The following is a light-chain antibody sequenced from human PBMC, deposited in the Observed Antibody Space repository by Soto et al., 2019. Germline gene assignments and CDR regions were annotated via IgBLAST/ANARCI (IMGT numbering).Light chain of an antibody. Sequence: DIQMTQSPSSLSASVGDRVTITCRASETIASYVNWYQQRPGKAPKLLIYAASTLPSGVPSRFGGSGSGTDFTLTITSLQPEDFATYFCQQTYNPPRTFGQGTRL. V-gene: IGKV1-39*01. J-gene: IGKJ1*01. CDR2: AAS. CDR3: QQTYNPPRT. CDR1: ETIASY.